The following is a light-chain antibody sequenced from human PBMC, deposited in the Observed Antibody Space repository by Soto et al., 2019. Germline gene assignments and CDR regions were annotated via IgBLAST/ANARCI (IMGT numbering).Light chain of an antibody. V-gene: IGKV3-20*01. Sequence: EVLLTQSPGTLSLSPGDTATLSCRASQSLCNTCLAWYQQKPGQAPRLLIHGVSNRATGVPDKFSGSGSGNDLTLTISRLEPEDFAVYYCQQYPNSPLTFGGGTKVEF. J-gene: IGKJ4*01. CDR1: QSLCNTC. CDR2: GVS. CDR3: QQYPNSPLT.